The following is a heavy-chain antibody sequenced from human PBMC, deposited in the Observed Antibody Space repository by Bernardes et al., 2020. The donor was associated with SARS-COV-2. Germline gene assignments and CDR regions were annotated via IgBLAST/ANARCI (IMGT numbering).Heavy chain of an antibody. V-gene: IGHV4-59*08. CDR2: ISYSGST. Sequence: SETLSLTCTVPGGSISGYYWSWIRQPPGKGLEWIGFISYSGSTNYNPSLKSRVTISVDTSKNEFSLKLSSVTAADTAVYYCARHSPISVVVLSTIDYWGRGTLVTVSS. J-gene: IGHJ4*02. D-gene: IGHD2-15*01. CDR1: GGSISGYY. CDR3: ARHSPISVVVLSTIDY.